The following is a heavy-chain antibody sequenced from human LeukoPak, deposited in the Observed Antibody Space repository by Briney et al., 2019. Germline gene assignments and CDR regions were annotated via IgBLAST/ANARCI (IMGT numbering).Heavy chain of an antibody. Sequence: GSLRLSCAASGFTFSSYAMHWVRQAPGKGLEWVAVISYDGSNKYYADSVKGRFTISRDNSKNKLYLQMNSLRAEDTAVYYCARVGYSSGWYNWFDPWGQGTLVTVSS. V-gene: IGHV3-30-3*01. J-gene: IGHJ5*02. CDR2: ISYDGSNK. CDR1: GFTFSSYA. CDR3: ARVGYSSGWYNWFDP. D-gene: IGHD6-19*01.